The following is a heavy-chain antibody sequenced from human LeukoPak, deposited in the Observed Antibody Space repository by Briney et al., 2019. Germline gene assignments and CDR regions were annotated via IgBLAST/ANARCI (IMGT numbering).Heavy chain of an antibody. CDR1: GGSISSYY. Sequence: SETLSLTCTVSGGSISSYYWSWIRQPPGKGLEWIGYIYYSGSTNYNPSLKSRVTISVDTSKNQFSLKLSSVTAADTAVYYCAREKRWPQGRYYYYYGMDVWGQGTTVTVSS. J-gene: IGHJ6*02. CDR2: IYYSGST. CDR3: AREKRWPQGRYYYYYGMDV. D-gene: IGHD5-24*01. V-gene: IGHV4-59*01.